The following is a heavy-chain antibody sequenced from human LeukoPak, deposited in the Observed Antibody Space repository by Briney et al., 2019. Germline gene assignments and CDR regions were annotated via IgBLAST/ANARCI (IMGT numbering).Heavy chain of an antibody. CDR3: ARNTRITMIVDGWFDP. Sequence: SVKVSCKASGGTFSSYAISWVRQAPGQGLEWMGRIIPILGIANYAQKFQGRVTITADKSTSTAYMELSSLRSEDTAVYYCARNTRITMIVDGWFDPWGQGTLVTVSS. D-gene: IGHD3-22*01. J-gene: IGHJ5*02. V-gene: IGHV1-69*04. CDR2: IIPILGIA. CDR1: GGTFSSYA.